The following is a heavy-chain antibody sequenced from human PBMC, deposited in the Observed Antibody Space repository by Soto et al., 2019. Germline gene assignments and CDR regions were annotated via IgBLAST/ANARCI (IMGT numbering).Heavy chain of an antibody. D-gene: IGHD2-15*01. CDR1: GGSISSYY. CDR3: ARASSYCSGGSCYGDFGY. J-gene: IGHJ4*02. V-gene: IGHV4-59*01. CDR2: IYYSGST. Sequence: PSETLSLTCTVSGGSISSYYWSWIRQPPGKGLEWIGYIYYSGSTNYNPSLKSRVTISVDTSKNQFSLKLSSVTAADTAVYYCARASSYCSGGSCYGDFGYCGQGTLVTVSS.